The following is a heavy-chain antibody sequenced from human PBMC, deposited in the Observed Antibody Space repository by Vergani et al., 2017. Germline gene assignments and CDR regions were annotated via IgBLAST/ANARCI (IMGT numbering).Heavy chain of an antibody. D-gene: IGHD6-13*01. J-gene: IGHJ5*02. V-gene: IGHV3-7*01. CDR3: ARDWKYSSSWSNWFDP. CDR1: GFTFSSYW. Sequence: ELQLVESGGGLVQPGGSLRLSCAASGFTFSSYWMSWVRQAPGKGLEWVANIKQDGSEKYYVDSVKGRFTISRDNAKNSLYLQMNSLRAEDTAVYYCARDWKYSSSWSNWFDPWGQGTLVTVSS. CDR2: IKQDGSEK.